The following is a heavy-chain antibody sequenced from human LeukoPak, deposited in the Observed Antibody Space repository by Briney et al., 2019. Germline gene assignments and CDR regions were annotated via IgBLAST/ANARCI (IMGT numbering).Heavy chain of an antibody. D-gene: IGHD2-2*01. J-gene: IGHJ4*02. CDR3: ARSGTPAMFDY. Sequence: SETLSLTCTVSGGSISGYYWNWTRQPPGKGLEWIGYIYSSGSTTYNPSLKSRVTISLDTSKNQFSLKLSSVTPADTAVYYCARSGTPAMFDYWGQGTLVTVSS. CDR1: GGSISGYY. CDR2: IYSSGST. V-gene: IGHV4-59*01.